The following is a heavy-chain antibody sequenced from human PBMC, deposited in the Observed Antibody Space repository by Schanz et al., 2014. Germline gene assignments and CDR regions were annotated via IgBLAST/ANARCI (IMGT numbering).Heavy chain of an antibody. CDR1: GFTVSAYS. CDR3: ARDGGRDGYNLAFDV. Sequence: EVQLVESGGGLVRPGGSLRLSCSGFTVSAYSANWVRQAPGKGLEWISSMYINSGSTQYADSVKGRFIISRDSSKNTLFLQMNSLRAEDTAVYFCARDGGRDGYNLAFDVWGQGTLVTVSS. D-gene: IGHD5-12*01. V-gene: IGHV3-21*04. CDR2: MYINSGST. J-gene: IGHJ3*01.